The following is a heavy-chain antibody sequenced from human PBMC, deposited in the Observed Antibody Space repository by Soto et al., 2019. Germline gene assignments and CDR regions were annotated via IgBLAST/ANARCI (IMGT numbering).Heavy chain of an antibody. Sequence: ASVKVSCKASGGTFSSYAISWVRQAPGQGLEWMGWISAYNGNTNYAQKLQGRVTMTTDTSTSTAYMELRSLRSDDTAVYYCARVEYSSSPIDYWGQGTLVTVSS. CDR1: GGTFSSYA. CDR3: ARVEYSSSPIDY. D-gene: IGHD6-6*01. V-gene: IGHV1-18*01. J-gene: IGHJ4*02. CDR2: ISAYNGNT.